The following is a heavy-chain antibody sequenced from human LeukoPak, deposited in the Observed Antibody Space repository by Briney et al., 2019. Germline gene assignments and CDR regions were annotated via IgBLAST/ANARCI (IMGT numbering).Heavy chain of an antibody. CDR2: ITTSDGNT. Sequence: GGSLRLSCAASGFTFSSYTMSWVRQAPGKGLEWVSTITTSDGNTYYADSVKGRFTVSRDNAQNSMYLQMNSLRAEDTAVYYCGRVGGRSKAAKGDAFDIWGQGTMVVVSS. D-gene: IGHD6-6*01. V-gene: IGHV3-23*01. J-gene: IGHJ3*02. CDR1: GFTFSSYT. CDR3: GRVGGRSKAAKGDAFDI.